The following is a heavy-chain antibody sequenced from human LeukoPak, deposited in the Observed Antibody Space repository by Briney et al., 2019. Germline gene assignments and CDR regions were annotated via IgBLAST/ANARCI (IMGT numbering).Heavy chain of an antibody. CDR1: GYTFTSYG. Sequence: ASVKVSCKASGYTFTSYGISWVRQAPGQGLEWMGWISAYNGNTNYAQKLQGRVTMTTDTSTSTAYMELRSLRSDDTAVYYCACYTMVREHGYYYYMDVXGKGTTVTIXX. D-gene: IGHD3-10*01. J-gene: IGHJ6*03. CDR2: ISAYNGNT. V-gene: IGHV1-18*01. CDR3: ACYTMVREHGYYYYMDV.